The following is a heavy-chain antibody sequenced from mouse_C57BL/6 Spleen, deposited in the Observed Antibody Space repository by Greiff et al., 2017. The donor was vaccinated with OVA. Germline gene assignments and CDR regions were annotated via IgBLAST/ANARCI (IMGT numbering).Heavy chain of an antibody. CDR3: ARSGYYGSSSAIDY. V-gene: IGHV1-82*01. Sequence: QVQLKESGPELVKPGASVKISCKASGYAFSSSWMNWVKQRPGKGLEWIGRIYPGDGDTNYNGKFKGKATLTADKSSSTAYMQLSSLTSEDSAVYFCARSGYYGSSSAIDYWGQGTSVTVSS. CDR2: IYPGDGDT. D-gene: IGHD1-1*01. CDR1: GYAFSSSW. J-gene: IGHJ4*01.